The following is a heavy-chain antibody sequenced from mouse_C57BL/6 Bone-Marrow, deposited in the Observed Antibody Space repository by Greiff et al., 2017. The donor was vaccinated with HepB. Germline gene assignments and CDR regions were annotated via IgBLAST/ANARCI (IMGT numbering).Heavy chain of an antibody. Sequence: VQLQESGAELVRPGTSVKMSCKASGYTFTNYWIGWAKQRPGHGLEWIGDIYPGGGYTNYNEKFKGKATLTADKSSSTAYMQLSSLTSEDPAIYYWARLDGSSPWYFDVWGTGTTVTVSS. CDR2: IYPGGGYT. D-gene: IGHD1-1*01. J-gene: IGHJ1*03. CDR1: GYTFTNYW. CDR3: ARLDGSSPWYFDV. V-gene: IGHV1-63*01.